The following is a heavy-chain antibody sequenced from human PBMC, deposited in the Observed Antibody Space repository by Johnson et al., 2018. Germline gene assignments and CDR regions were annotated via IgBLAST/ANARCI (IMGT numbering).Heavy chain of an antibody. Sequence: VQLVESGAEVKKXGSSVKVSCKASGGTFSRYAISWVRQAPGQGLEWMGGIIPIFGTSNHAQKCQGRVSSTADGSTGTAYMELSSLRSEDQAVYSCAGAPRGHWNYLVSWCQGTLLTVSS. CDR3: AGAPRGHWNYLVS. J-gene: IGHJ4*02. CDR1: GGTFSRYA. V-gene: IGHV1-69*01. D-gene: IGHD1-1*01. CDR2: IIPIFGTS.